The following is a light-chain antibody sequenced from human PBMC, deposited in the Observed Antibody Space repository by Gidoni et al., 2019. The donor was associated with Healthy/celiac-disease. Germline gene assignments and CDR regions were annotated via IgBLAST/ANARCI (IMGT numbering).Light chain of an antibody. CDR1: SSNIGSNT. J-gene: IGLJ3*02. V-gene: IGLV1-44*01. CDR2: STN. Sequence: SVLTQPPSASGTPGQMVTIPCSGSSSNIGSNTVNWYQPLPGTAPKLLIYSTNQRPSGVPDRFSGSKSGASASLAISGLQSEDEADYYCAAWDDSLNGWVFGGGTKLTVL. CDR3: AAWDDSLNGWV.